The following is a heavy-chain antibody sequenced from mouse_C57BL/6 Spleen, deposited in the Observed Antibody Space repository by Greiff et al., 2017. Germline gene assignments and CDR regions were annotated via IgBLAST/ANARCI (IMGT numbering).Heavy chain of an antibody. J-gene: IGHJ4*01. CDR3: ARQYYYGSSYLYYYAMDY. CDR2: IDPSDSET. D-gene: IGHD1-1*01. V-gene: IGHV1-52*01. CDR1: GYTFTSYW. Sequence: QVQLQQPGAELVRPGSSVKLSCKASGYTFTSYWMHWVKQRPIQGLEWIGNIDPSDSETHYNQKFKDKATLTVDKSSSTAYMQLSSLTSADSAVYYCARQYYYGSSYLYYYAMDYWGQGTSVTVSS.